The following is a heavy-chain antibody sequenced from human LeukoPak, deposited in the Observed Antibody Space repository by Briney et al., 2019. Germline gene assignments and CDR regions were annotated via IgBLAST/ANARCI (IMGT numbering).Heavy chain of an antibody. CDR1: GFTFSSYA. CDR2: ISYDGSNK. V-gene: IGHV3-30-3*01. CDR3: ARALELGYFDY. Sequence: GGSLRLSCAASGFTFSSYAMHWVRQAPGKGLEWVAVISYDGSNKYYADSVKGRFTISRDNPKNTLYLQMNSLRAEDTAVYYCARALELGYFDYWGQGTLVTVSS. D-gene: IGHD1-26*01. J-gene: IGHJ4*02.